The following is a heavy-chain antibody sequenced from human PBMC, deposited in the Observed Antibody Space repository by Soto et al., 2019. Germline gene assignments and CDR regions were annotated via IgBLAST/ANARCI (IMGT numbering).Heavy chain of an antibody. CDR3: ARRVVARYYYYYGMDV. CDR2: INHSGST. Sequence: TSETLSLTCAVYGGSFSGYYWSRIRQPPGKGLEWIGEINHSGSTNYNPSLKSRVTISVDTSKNQFSLKLSSVTAADTAVYYCARRVVARYYYYYGMDVWGQGTTVT. D-gene: IGHD2-15*01. V-gene: IGHV4-34*01. J-gene: IGHJ6*02. CDR1: GGSFSGYY.